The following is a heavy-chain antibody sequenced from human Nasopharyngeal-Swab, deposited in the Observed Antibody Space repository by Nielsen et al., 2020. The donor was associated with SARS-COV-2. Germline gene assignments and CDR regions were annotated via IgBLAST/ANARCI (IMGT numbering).Heavy chain of an antibody. D-gene: IGHD6-13*01. Sequence: RQPPGKGLEWVANINPDGSVKFYVDSVKGRFTISRDNVYNSVYLQMSSLTAEDTAVYYCASAIAAAGSSWGQGTLVTVSS. J-gene: IGHJ5*02. CDR2: INPDGSVK. V-gene: IGHV3-7*03. CDR3: ASAIAAAGSS.